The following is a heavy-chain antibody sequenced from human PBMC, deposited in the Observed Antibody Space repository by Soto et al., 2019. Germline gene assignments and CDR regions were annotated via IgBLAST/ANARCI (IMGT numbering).Heavy chain of an antibody. D-gene: IGHD6-19*01. J-gene: IGHJ5*02. V-gene: IGHV3-23*01. CDR3: ARAVTGWPNWFAP. CDR2: SSNRGGAT. CDR1: GFTISNYV. Sequence: GGSLRLSCVASGFTISNYVMTWFRRAPGKGLEWVSASSNRGGATYYADSARGRFTVSRDESKNTVYLQMNSLRAEDTALYYCARAVTGWPNWFAPWGQGTLVTVSS.